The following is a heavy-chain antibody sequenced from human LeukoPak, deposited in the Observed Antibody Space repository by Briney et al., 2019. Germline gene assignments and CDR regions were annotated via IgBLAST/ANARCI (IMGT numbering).Heavy chain of an antibody. CDR3: AKELYGWYYDY. V-gene: IGHV1-8*02. CDR1: GYTFTSYG. Sequence: ASVKVSCKASGYTFTSYGISWVRQAAGQGLEWMGWMNPNSGNADYAQKFQGRVTMTRNTSISTAYMELSSLRSEDTAVYYCAKELYGWYYDYWGQGTLVTVSS. CDR2: MNPNSGNA. J-gene: IGHJ4*02. D-gene: IGHD6-19*01.